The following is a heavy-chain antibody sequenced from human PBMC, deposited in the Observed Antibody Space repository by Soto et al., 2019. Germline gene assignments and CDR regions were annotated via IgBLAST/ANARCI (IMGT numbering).Heavy chain of an antibody. CDR2: IYYSGST. CDR1: GGSISSYY. D-gene: IGHD3-22*01. CDR3: ARVEYYYDSSGYYGYYGMDV. J-gene: IGHJ6*02. Sequence: SETLSLTCTVSGGSISSYYWSWIRQPPGKGLEWIGYIYYSGSTNYNPSLKSRVTISVDTSKNQFSLKLSSVTAADTAVYYCARVEYYYDSSGYYGYYGMDVWGQGTTVTVSS. V-gene: IGHV4-59*01.